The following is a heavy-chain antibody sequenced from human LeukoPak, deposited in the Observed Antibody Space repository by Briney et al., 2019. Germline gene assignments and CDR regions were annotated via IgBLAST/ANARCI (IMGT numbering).Heavy chain of an antibody. Sequence: GRTLRLSCAASGFTFSSYAMHWVRQAPGKGLEWVAVISYDGSNKYYADSVKGRFTISRNNSKNTLYLQMNSLRAEDTAVYYCARARDSYYDSSGLSDYWGQGTLVTVSS. CDR1: GFTFSSYA. CDR2: ISYDGSNK. D-gene: IGHD3-22*01. V-gene: IGHV3-30*04. J-gene: IGHJ4*02. CDR3: ARARDSYYDSSGLSDY.